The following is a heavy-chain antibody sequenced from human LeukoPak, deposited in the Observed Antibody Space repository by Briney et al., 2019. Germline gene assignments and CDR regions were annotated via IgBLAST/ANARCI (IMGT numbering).Heavy chain of an antibody. CDR3: AREGRYFDWFAEGSRFDP. Sequence: PGGSLRLSCAASGFTFSDYYMSWIRQAPGKGLDWVSYISSSGSTIYYADSVKGRFTISRDNAKNSLYLQMNSLRAEDTAVYYCAREGRYFDWFAEGSRFDPWGQGTLVTVSS. CDR2: ISSSGSTI. J-gene: IGHJ5*02. CDR1: GFTFSDYY. V-gene: IGHV3-11*01. D-gene: IGHD3-9*01.